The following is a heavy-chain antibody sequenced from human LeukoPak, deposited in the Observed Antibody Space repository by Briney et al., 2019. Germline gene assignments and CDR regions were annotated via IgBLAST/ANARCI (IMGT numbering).Heavy chain of an antibody. Sequence: PSETLSLTCTVSGGSISSYYWSWIRQPPGKGLEWIGYIYYSGSTNYNPSLKSRVTISVDTSKNQFSLKLSSVTAADTAVYYCAREGRAYSGSYDYWGQGTLVTVSS. D-gene: IGHD1-26*01. J-gene: IGHJ4*02. V-gene: IGHV4-59*01. CDR1: GGSISSYY. CDR3: AREGRAYSGSYDY. CDR2: IYYSGST.